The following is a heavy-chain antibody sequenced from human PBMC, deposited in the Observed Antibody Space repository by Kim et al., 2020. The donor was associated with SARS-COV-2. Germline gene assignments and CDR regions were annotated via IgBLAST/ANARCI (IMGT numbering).Heavy chain of an antibody. J-gene: IGHJ6*02. CDR2: ISYDGSNK. CDR3: AKDLRGYGSGSYYDYLTQYSYYGRGV. Sequence: GGSLRLSCAASGFTFSSYGMHWVRQAPGKGLEWVAVISYDGSNKYYADSVKGRFTISRDNSKNTLYLQMNSLRAEDTAVYYCAKDLRGYGSGSYYDYLTQYSYYGRGVGGQGPRVTVSS. D-gene: IGHD3-10*01. CDR1: GFTFSSYG. V-gene: IGHV3-30*18.